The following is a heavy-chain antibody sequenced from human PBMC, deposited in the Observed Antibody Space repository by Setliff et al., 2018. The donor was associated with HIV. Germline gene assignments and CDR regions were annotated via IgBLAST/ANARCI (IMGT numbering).Heavy chain of an antibody. CDR1: GFTFSSYW. Sequence: HPGGSLRLSCAASGFTFSSYWMRWVRQAPGKGLEWVASIDQDGSEKYYMDSVKGRFFISRDNAKNSLSLQMNSLRAEDTALYYCAISQAPLGRGHSYPMIDLWGRGTLVTVSS. V-gene: IGHV3-7*01. J-gene: IGHJ2*01. CDR2: IDQDGSEK. CDR3: AISQAPLGRGHSYPMIDL. D-gene: IGHD5-18*01.